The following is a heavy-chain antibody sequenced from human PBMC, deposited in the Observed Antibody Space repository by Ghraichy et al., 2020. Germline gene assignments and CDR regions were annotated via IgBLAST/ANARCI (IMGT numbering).Heavy chain of an antibody. D-gene: IGHD3-10*01. J-gene: IGHJ3*02. CDR3: AKTITMVRGVINHDAFDI. CDR2: ISGSGGST. Sequence: GGSLRLSCAVSGFTFSSYTMSWVRQAPGKGLECVLGISGSGGSTYYADSVKGRFTISRDNSKNTLYLQMNSLRAEDTAVYYCAKTITMVRGVINHDAFDIWGQGTMVTVSS. CDR1: GFTFSSYT. V-gene: IGHV3-23*01.